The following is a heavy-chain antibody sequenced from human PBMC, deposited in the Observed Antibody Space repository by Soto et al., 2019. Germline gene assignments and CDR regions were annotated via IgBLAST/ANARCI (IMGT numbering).Heavy chain of an antibody. J-gene: IGHJ4*02. Sequence: QVQLVQSGAEVKKPGASVKVSCKASGYTFTSYGISWVRQAPGQGLEWMGWISDYNGNTNYAQKLQGRVTMTTDSTASKAYMELSSLRSDDTAVYYCARDSRYDILTGYYKTAFDYRGQGTMVTVSS. V-gene: IGHV1-18*01. CDR1: GYTFTSYG. CDR2: ISDYNGNT. D-gene: IGHD3-9*01. CDR3: ARDSRYDILTGYYKTAFDY.